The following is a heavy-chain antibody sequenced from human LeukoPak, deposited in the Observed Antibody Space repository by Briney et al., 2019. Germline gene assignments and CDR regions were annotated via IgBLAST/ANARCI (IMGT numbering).Heavy chain of an antibody. CDR2: IIPIFGTA. CDR3: ARGLGDGYYYYMDV. CDR1: GGTFSSYA. Sequence: GASVKVSCKASGGTFSSYAISWVRQAPGQGLEWMGRIIPIFGTANYAQKFQGRVTITTDESTSTAYMELSSLRSEDTAVYYCARGLGDGYYYYMDVWGKGTTVTVPS. D-gene: IGHD2-21*01. V-gene: IGHV1-69*05. J-gene: IGHJ6*03.